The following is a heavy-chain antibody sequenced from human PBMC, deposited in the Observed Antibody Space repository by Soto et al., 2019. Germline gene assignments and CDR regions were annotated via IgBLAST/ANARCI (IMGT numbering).Heavy chain of an antibody. V-gene: IGHV1-69*12. CDR2: IIPMFGTA. D-gene: IGHD5-18*01. J-gene: IGHJ4*02. CDR3: ASGIQLWLRRINNGYSG. CDR1: GGTFSTYA. Sequence: QVQLVQSGAEVKKPVSSVKVSCKAPGGTFSTYASSWVRQAPGQGLEWMGGIIPMFGTANYAQRFQDRVTITADESTNTVYRELSSLRSEDTAVYFCASGIQLWLRRINNGYSGWGQGTLVTVSS.